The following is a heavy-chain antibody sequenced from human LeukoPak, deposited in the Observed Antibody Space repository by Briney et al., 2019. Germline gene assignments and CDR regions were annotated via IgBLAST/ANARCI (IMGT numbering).Heavy chain of an antibody. CDR2: INWNGGST. CDR1: GFTFDDYG. V-gene: IGHV3-20*01. J-gene: IGHJ3*02. Sequence: PGGSLRLSCAASGFTFDDYGMSWVRQAPGKGLEWVSGINWNGGSTGYADSVKGRFTISRDNSKNTLYLQMNSLRAEDTAVYHCAKGGMITFGGVIVRTYAFDIWGQGTMVTVSS. CDR3: AKGGMITFGGVIVRTYAFDI. D-gene: IGHD3-16*02.